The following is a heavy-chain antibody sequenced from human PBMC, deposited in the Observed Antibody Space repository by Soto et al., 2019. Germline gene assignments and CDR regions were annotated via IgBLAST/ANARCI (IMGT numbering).Heavy chain of an antibody. J-gene: IGHJ4*02. CDR3: ARDGDGDYPFDY. CDR2: ITNDGRST. V-gene: IGHV3-74*01. CDR1: GFTFSRYW. Sequence: EVQLVESGGGLVQPGESLRLSCAASGFTFSRYWMHWVRQGPGKGLVWVARITNDGRSTGYADSVKGRFTISRDNAKNTLYLQINSLRAEDTAVYYCARDGDGDYPFDYWGQGTLVTVSS. D-gene: IGHD4-17*01.